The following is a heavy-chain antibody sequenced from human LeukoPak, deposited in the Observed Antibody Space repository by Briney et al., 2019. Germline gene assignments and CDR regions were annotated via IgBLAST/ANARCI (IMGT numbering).Heavy chain of an antibody. J-gene: IGHJ4*02. CDR2: IDTSGDT. Sequence: PSETLSLTCSVSGGSISDYYWSWIRQPAGKGLEWIGRIDTSGDTKYNPSLKSRVTISVDTSKNQFSLKLSSVTAADTTVYYCARLGPPTGLNYWGQGTLVTVSS. CDR3: ARLGPPTGLNY. D-gene: IGHD2-8*02. V-gene: IGHV4-4*07. CDR1: GGSISDYY.